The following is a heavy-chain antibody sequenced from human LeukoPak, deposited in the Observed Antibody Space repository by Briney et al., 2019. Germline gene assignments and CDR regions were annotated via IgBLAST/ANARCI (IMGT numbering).Heavy chain of an antibody. CDR3: AKKYGVTVYGSGLNYFDY. V-gene: IGHV3-23*01. CDR1: GFAFSSYA. Sequence: GGSLRLSCAASGFAFSSYAMSWVRQAPGKSLEWVSGIGGSGSRTYYADSVKGRFTISRDNSKNTLYLQMNSLRAEDTAIYYCAKKYGVTVYGSGLNYFDYWGQGTLVTVSS. CDR2: IGGSGSRT. J-gene: IGHJ4*02. D-gene: IGHD6-19*01.